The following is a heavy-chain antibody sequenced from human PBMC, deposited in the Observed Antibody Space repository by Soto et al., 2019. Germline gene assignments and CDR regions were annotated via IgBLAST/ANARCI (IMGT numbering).Heavy chain of an antibody. Sequence: SETLSLTCTVSGGSISSYYWSWIRQPPGKGLEWIGEINHSGVTNYNPSLKSRVTTSLDTSKTQFSLKLSYVTAADTAVYSCGLSSGWYQNYSYGMDVWGQGSTVTVSS. D-gene: IGHD6-19*01. V-gene: IGHV4-59*01. CDR1: GGSISSYY. CDR2: INHSGVT. CDR3: GLSSGWYQNYSYGMDV. J-gene: IGHJ6*02.